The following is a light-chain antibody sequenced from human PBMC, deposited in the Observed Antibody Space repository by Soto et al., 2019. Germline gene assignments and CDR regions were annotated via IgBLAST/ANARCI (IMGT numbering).Light chain of an antibody. CDR1: QDIRND. V-gene: IGKV1-6*01. Sequence: AIQMTQSPSSLSASVGDRVTLTCRASQDIRNDLGGYQQKPGKAPNVLIYAASSLQSGVPSRFSGSGSGTDFTLTISSLQTEDSATYYCLQDYNYPRTVGQGTKVEI. CDR3: LQDYNYPRT. J-gene: IGKJ1*01. CDR2: AAS.